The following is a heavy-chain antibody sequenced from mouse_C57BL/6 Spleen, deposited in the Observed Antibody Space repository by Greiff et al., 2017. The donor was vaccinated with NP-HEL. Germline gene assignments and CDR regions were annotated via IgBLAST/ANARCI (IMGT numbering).Heavy chain of an antibody. D-gene: IGHD2-3*01. Sequence: QVHVKQPGAELVMPGASVKLSCKASGYTFTSYWMHWVKQRPGQGLEWIGEIDPSDSYTNYNQKFKGESTLTVDKSSSTAYMQLSSLTSEDSAVYYCARYFDGYYVDYWGQGTTLTVSS. V-gene: IGHV1-69*01. CDR2: IDPSDSYT. CDR1: GYTFTSYW. J-gene: IGHJ2*01. CDR3: ARYFDGYYVDY.